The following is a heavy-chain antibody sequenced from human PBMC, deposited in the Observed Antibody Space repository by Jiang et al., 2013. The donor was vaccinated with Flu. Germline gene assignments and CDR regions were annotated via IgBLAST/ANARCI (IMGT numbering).Heavy chain of an antibody. CDR1: GYIFTSYA. D-gene: IGHD3-3*01. J-gene: IGHJ3*02. CDR2: INTNTGNP. Sequence: QSGSELKKPGASVKVSCKASGYIFTSYAMNWVRQAPGQGLEWMGWINTNTGNPTYAQGFTGRFVFSLDTSVSTAYLQISSLKAEDTAVYYCARVRSRFLESRRDAFDIWGQGTMVTVSS. CDR3: ARVRSRFLESRRDAFDI. V-gene: IGHV7-4-1*02.